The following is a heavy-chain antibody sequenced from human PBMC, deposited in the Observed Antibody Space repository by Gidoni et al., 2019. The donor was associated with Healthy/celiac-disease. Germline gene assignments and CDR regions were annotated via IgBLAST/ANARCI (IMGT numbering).Heavy chain of an antibody. Sequence: EVQLVEAGRGMVQPGGSLRRSCAASGFHFIRYSMNCVRQAPGKGLGCVSSISSSCRYIYYADSVKGRFTICRDNAKNSLYLQMTSLRAEDTAVYYCARDAHDYSNYAFDYWGQGTLVTVSS. D-gene: IGHD4-4*01. CDR2: ISSSCRYI. V-gene: IGHV3-21*01. CDR3: ARDAHDYSNYAFDY. CDR1: GFHFIRYS. J-gene: IGHJ4*02.